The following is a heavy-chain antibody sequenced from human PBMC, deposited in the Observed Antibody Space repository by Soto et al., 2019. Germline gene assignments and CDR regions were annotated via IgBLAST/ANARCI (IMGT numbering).Heavy chain of an antibody. CDR1: GGTFSSYA. J-gene: IGHJ4*02. D-gene: IGHD2-2*01. CDR2: IIPIFGTA. V-gene: IGHV1-69*01. Sequence: QVQLVQSGAEVKKPGSSVKVSCKASGGTFSSYAISWVRQAHGQGLEWMGVIIPIFGTANYAQKFQGRVTITADESTSTAYMELSSLSSEDTAVYYCARSSDSEPAAIVYWGQGTLVTVSS. CDR3: ARSSDSEPAAIVY.